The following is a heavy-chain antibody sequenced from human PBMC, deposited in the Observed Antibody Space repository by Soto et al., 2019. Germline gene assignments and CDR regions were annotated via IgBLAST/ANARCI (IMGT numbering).Heavy chain of an antibody. CDR2: IYPGDSDT. D-gene: IGHD3-16*01. CDR1: EYRFNSYW. Sequence: GESLKISCKGSEYRFNSYWIGWVRQMPGKGLEWIGMIYPGDSDTTYNPCFQGHVTMSADKSIITAYLQWSRLKASDSATYYCARQGSNGAYVYYSMDVWGQWTTVTVSS. V-gene: IGHV5-51*01. J-gene: IGHJ6*02. CDR3: ARQGSNGAYVYYSMDV.